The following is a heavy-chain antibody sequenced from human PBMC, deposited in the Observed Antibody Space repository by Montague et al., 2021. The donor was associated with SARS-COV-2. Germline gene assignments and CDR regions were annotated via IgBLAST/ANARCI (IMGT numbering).Heavy chain of an antibody. CDR1: GFTVNAYY. CDR2: IYSDGSI. D-gene: IGHD5-12*01. J-gene: IGHJ3*01. V-gene: IGHV3-53*04. Sequence: SLRLSCAASGFTVNAYYIRWVRQAPGKGLEWVSSIYSDGSIYYVDSVKSRFSISRHSSTNTLHLQMRSLRSDDTAVYYYAKGPNADRGYDLGAFDLWGQGTKITVSS. CDR3: AKGPNADRGYDLGAFDL.